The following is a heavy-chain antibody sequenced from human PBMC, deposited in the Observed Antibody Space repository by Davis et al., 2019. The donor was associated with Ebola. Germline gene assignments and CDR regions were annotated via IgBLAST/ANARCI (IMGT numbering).Heavy chain of an antibody. J-gene: IGHJ4*02. V-gene: IGHV3-48*03. CDR1: GFIFSGYE. CDR3: VPGTWI. Sequence: AGSLSLSCEASGFIFSGYEMNWVRQTPGKRLEWVAYVGNSVDRIHYAASVKGRFTASRDNARHSHFLQMNNLKLEDTGVYYCVPGTWIRGQGMRVTVSA. D-gene: IGHD5-18*01. CDR2: VGNSVDRI.